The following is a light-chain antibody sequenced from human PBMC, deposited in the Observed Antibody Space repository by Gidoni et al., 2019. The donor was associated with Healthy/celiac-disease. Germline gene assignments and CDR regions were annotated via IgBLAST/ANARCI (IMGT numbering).Light chain of an antibody. Sequence: EIVMTQSPATLSVSPGERATLSCRASQSVSSNLAWYQQKTGQAPRLLIYGASTRATGIPARFSGSGSGTEFTLTISSLQSEDFAVYYCQQYNNWPPTFGQXTKVEIK. CDR1: QSVSSN. CDR3: QQYNNWPPT. CDR2: GAS. J-gene: IGKJ1*01. V-gene: IGKV3-15*01.